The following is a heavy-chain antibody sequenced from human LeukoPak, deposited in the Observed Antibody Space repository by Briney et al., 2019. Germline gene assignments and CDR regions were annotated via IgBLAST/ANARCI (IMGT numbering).Heavy chain of an antibody. CDR3: ARDPPPNTYYYGSGAQGDY. CDR2: INPNSGGA. CDR1: GYTFTGYY. D-gene: IGHD3-10*01. V-gene: IGHV1-2*02. J-gene: IGHJ4*02. Sequence: ASVKVSCKASGYTFTGYYMHWVRQTPGQGLKWMGWINPNSGGANCAQKFQGRVTMTRATSISTAYMELSRLRSDDTAVYYCARDPPPNTYYYGSGAQGDYWGQGTLVTVSS.